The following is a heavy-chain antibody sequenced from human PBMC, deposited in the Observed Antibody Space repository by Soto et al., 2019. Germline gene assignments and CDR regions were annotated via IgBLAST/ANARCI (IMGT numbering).Heavy chain of an antibody. CDR3: ARDPPTGTTLDWVDS. V-gene: IGHV3-21*01. D-gene: IGHD1-7*01. CDR1: GFSFSSDS. J-gene: IGHJ5*01. CDR2: ISSSGSFM. Sequence: PGGSLRLSCAASGFSFSSDSMGWVRQAPGKGLEWVSSISSSGSFMNYADSVKGRFTISRDSAKNSLYLQMSGQKDEDTAVYYCARDPPTGTTLDWVDSWGQGTLVTVSS.